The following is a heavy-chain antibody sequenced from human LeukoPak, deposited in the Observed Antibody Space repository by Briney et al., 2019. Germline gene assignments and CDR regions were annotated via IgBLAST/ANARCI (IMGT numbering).Heavy chain of an antibody. V-gene: IGHV4-39*07. Sequence: SETLSLTCTVSGGSISSSSHYWGWIRQPPGKGLEWIGSIYYSGSTYYNPSLKSRVTISVDTSKNQFSLKLSSVTAADTAVYYCARDLYYDILTGYYKDYWGQGTLVTVSS. D-gene: IGHD3-9*01. CDR1: GGSISSSSHY. CDR3: ARDLYYDILTGYYKDY. CDR2: IYYSGST. J-gene: IGHJ4*02.